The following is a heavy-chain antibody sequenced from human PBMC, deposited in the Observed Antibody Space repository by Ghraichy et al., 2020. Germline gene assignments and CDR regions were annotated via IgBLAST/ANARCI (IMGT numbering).Heavy chain of an antibody. D-gene: IGHD6-19*01. Sequence: GGSLRLSCAASGFTFSDYYMSWIRQAPGKGLEWVSYISSSSSYTNYADSVKGRFTISRDNAKNSLYLQMNSLRAEDTAVYYCARDLGAQQWLVFYWYFDLWGRGTLVTVSS. CDR3: ARDLGAQQWLVFYWYFDL. J-gene: IGHJ2*01. CDR2: ISSSSSYT. CDR1: GFTFSDYY. V-gene: IGHV3-11*05.